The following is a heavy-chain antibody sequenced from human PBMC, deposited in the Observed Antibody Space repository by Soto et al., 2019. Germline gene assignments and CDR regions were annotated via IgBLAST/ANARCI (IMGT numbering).Heavy chain of an antibody. D-gene: IGHD5-18*01. CDR2: IGTAGDT. V-gene: IGHV3-13*01. CDR3: ARDEGYGRFDY. J-gene: IGHJ4*02. Sequence: PGGSLRLSCAASGFTFRSYDMHWVRQVTGKGLEWVSAIGTAGDTYYPGSVKGRFTISRDNAKNSLYLQMSTLRAGDTAVYFCARDEGYGRFDYWGQGTLVTVSS. CDR1: GFTFRSYD.